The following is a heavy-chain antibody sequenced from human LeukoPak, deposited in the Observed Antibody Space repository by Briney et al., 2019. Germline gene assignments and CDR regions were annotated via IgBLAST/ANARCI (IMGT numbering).Heavy chain of an antibody. CDR3: AIDGSYGQFDY. J-gene: IGHJ4*02. V-gene: IGHV3-30*04. D-gene: IGHD1-26*01. CDR1: GFTFSSYA. CDR2: ISYDGSNK. Sequence: PGRSLRLSCVASGFTFSSYAMHWVRQPPGKGLEWVAVISYDGSNKYYADSVKGRLTISRDNSKNTLYLQMNSLRAEDTAVYYCAIDGSYGQFDYWGQGTLVTVSS.